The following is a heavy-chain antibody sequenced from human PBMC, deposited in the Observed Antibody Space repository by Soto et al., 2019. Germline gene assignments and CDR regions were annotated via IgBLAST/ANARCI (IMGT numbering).Heavy chain of an antibody. CDR1: GDSISRHY. J-gene: IGHJ2*01. V-gene: IGHV4-4*07. Sequence: QVQLQESGPGLVKPSETLSLTCAVSGDSISRHYWSWIRQSAGKGLEWIGRMYSSGSANYNPSLASRVTMSVDTSNNHFSLNLGSVTAADTAVYYCARDSEGSSPWYFDLWGRGTLVTVSS. D-gene: IGHD6-6*01. CDR3: ARDSEGSSPWYFDL. CDR2: MYSSGSA.